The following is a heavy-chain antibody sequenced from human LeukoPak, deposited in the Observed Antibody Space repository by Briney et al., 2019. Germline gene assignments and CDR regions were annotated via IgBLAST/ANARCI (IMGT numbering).Heavy chain of an antibody. CDR1: GGTFSSYA. CDR2: ISAYNGNT. V-gene: IGHV1-18*01. CDR3: ARVLRSSTLAFDI. J-gene: IGHJ3*02. Sequence: ASVKVSCKASGGTFSSYAISWVRQAPGQGLEWMGWISAYNGNTNYAQKLQGRVTMTTDTSTSTAYVELRSLRSDDTAVYYCARVLRSSTLAFDIWGQGTMVTVSS. D-gene: IGHD2-2*01.